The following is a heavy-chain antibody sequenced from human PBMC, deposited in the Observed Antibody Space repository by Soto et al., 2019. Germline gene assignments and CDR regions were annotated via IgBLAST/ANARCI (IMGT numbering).Heavy chain of an antibody. J-gene: IGHJ5*02. CDR3: ARCTVDTIVTSGWCHYLDP. V-gene: IGHV3-23*01. D-gene: IGHD6-19*01. Sequence: EVQLLDSGGGLVQPGGSLRLSCAASGFTFSSSAMSWVRQAPGKGLECVSAVSGSGGTTYYADSVRGRFTISRDNSKNTLYLQRTSLRAEDTAIYFCARCTVDTIVTSGWCHYLDPWGQGTLVTVSS. CDR1: GFTFSSSA. CDR2: VSGSGGTT.